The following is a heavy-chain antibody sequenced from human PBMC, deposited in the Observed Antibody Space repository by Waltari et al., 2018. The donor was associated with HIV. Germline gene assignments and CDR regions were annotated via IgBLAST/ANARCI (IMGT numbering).Heavy chain of an antibody. J-gene: IGHJ4*02. V-gene: IGHV3-23*04. CDR1: GFTFSSYA. CDR3: AKEYYYDSSGYYAFDY. CDR2: ISGSGGST. D-gene: IGHD3-22*01. Sequence: EVQLVESGGGLVQPGGSLRLSCAASGFTFSSYAMSWVRQAPGKGLEWVSAISGSGGSTYYADSVKGRFTISRDNSKNTLYLQMNSLRAEDTAVYYCAKEYYYDSSGYYAFDYWGQGTLVTVSS.